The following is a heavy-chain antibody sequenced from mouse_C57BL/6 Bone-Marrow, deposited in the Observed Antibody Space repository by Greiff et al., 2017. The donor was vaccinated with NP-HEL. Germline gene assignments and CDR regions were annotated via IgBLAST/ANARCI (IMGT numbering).Heavy chain of an antibody. J-gene: IGHJ4*01. CDR1: GFTFSSYG. CDR2: ISSGGSYT. V-gene: IGHV5-6*01. D-gene: IGHD1-1*01. CDR3: ARQYGSPYAMDY. Sequence: VQLKESGGDLVKPGGSLKLSCAASGFTFSSYGMSWVRQTPDKRLEWVATISSGGSYTYYPDSVKGRFTISRDNAKNTLYLQMSSLKSEDTAMYYCARQYGSPYAMDYWGQGTSVTVSS.